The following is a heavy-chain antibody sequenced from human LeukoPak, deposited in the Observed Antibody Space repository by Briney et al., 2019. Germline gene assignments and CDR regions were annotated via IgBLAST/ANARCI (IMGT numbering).Heavy chain of an antibody. V-gene: IGHV1-69*13. D-gene: IGHD3-9*01. CDR2: IIPIFGTA. CDR1: GGTFSSYA. J-gene: IGHJ6*02. CDR3: ARSYYDILTGPYRPYYYYGMDV. Sequence: SVKVSCKASGGTFSSYAISWVRQAPGQGLEWMGGIIPIFGTANYAQKFQGRVTITADESTSTAYMGLSSLRSEDTAVYYCARSYYDILTGPYRPYYYYGMDVWGQGTTVTVSS.